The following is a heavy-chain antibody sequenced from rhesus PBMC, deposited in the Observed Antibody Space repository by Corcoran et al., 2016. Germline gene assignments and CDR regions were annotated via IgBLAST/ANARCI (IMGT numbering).Heavy chain of an antibody. D-gene: IGHD6-13*01. J-gene: IGHJ4*01. CDR2: INPYNGNT. CDR1: GYTFTDYY. V-gene: IGHV1S2*01. CDR3: ARGYSSWSGFDY. Sequence: QVQLVQSGAEVKKPGSSVKVSCKASGYTFTDYYMHWVRQAPRQGLEWMGWINPYNGNTKYAQKFQGRVTMTRDTSTGTAYMELSSLRSEDTAVYYCARGYSSWSGFDYWGQGVLVTVSS.